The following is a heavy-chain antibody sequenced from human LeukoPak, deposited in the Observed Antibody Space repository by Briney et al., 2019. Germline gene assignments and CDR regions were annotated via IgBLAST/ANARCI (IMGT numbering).Heavy chain of an antibody. CDR3: ARAPYYYDSSAFWGGIDY. CDR1: GGSISSVDYY. J-gene: IGHJ4*02. CDR2: IYYSSST. V-gene: IGHV4-30-4*01. Sequence: PSQTLSLTCTVSGGSISSVDYYWSWIRQPRGKGLEWIGYIYYSSSTYYNPYLNSGVTMSVDTSKNQFSLKMSFVTAADTAVYYCARAPYYYDSSAFWGGIDYWGQGTLVTVSS. D-gene: IGHD3-22*01.